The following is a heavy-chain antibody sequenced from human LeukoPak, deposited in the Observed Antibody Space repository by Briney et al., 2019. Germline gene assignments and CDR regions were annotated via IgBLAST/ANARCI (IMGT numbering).Heavy chain of an antibody. V-gene: IGHV3-23*01. CDR2: ISYNGGST. Sequence: GGSLRLSCAASGFTLSRYAMSWVRQAPGEGLEWDSAISYNGGSTYYADSVKGRFTISRDNSKRTLYLQMNSLRAEDTAVYYCAKEDGSGTYYYLSPYDYWGQGTLVTVSS. J-gene: IGHJ4*02. CDR3: AKEDGSGTYYYLSPYDY. D-gene: IGHD3-10*01. CDR1: GFTLSRYA.